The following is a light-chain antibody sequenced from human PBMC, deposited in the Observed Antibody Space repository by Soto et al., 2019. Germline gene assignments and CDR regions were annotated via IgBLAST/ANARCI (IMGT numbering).Light chain of an antibody. V-gene: IGLV2-11*01. CDR1: SSDVGGYNY. J-gene: IGLJ3*02. CDR3: CSYAGTYTWV. CDR2: DVS. Sequence: QSALTQPRSVSGSLGQSVTLSCTETSSDVGGYNYVSWYQHHPGKAPKLMIYDVSKRPSGVPDRFSGSKSGNTASLTISGLQAEDEADYYCCSYAGTYTWVFGGGTQLTVL.